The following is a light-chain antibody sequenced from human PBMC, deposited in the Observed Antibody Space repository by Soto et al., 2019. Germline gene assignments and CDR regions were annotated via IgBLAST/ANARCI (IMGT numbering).Light chain of an antibody. CDR1: SGHSSYA. CDR2: LNSDGSH. V-gene: IGLV4-69*01. J-gene: IGLJ2*01. CDR3: QTWGTGIVV. Sequence: QSVLTQSPSASASPGASVKLTCTLSSGHSSYAIAWHQQQPEKGPRFLMKLNSDGSHSKGDGIPDRLSGSSSGDERYLTISSLQSEDEADYYCQTWGTGIVVFGGGTKLTVL.